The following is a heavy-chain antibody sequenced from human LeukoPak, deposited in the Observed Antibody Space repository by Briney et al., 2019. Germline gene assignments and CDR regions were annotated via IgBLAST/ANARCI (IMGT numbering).Heavy chain of an antibody. CDR2: ISGSSGRT. Sequence: GGSLRLSCAASGITFSNYAMNWVRQAPGKGLEWGSAISGSSGRTYYADSVKGRFTISRDNAKNSLYLQMNSLRAEDTAVCYCAGRGKIGAVAGFDYWGQGTLVTVSS. CDR1: GITFSNYA. V-gene: IGHV3-23*01. CDR3: AGRGKIGAVAGFDY. D-gene: IGHD6-19*01. J-gene: IGHJ4*02.